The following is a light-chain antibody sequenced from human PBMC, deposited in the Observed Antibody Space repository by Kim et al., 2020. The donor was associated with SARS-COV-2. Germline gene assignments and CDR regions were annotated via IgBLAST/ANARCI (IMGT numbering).Light chain of an antibody. CDR3: QQSYSTPWT. V-gene: IGKV1-39*01. CDR2: AAS. CDR1: QSISSY. Sequence: DIQMTQSPSSLSASVGDRVTITCRASQSISSYLNWYQQKPGTAPKLLIYAASSLQSGVPSMFSGSGSGTDLTLTISSLEPEDFATYCSQQSYSTPWTFGQGTKVDIK. J-gene: IGKJ1*01.